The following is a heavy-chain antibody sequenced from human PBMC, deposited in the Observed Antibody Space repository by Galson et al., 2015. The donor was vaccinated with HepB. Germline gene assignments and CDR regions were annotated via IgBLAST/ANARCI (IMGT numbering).Heavy chain of an antibody. J-gene: IGHJ6*03. D-gene: IGHD4-11*01. Sequence: SLRLSCAASGFTFSSYAMHWVRQAPGKGLEWVAVISYDGSNKYYADSVKGRFTISRDNSKNTLYLQMNSLRAEDTAVYYCAREHDYSNYEVYYYYYMDVWGKGTTVTVSS. CDR2: ISYDGSNK. V-gene: IGHV3-30*04. CDR1: GFTFSSYA. CDR3: AREHDYSNYEVYYYYYMDV.